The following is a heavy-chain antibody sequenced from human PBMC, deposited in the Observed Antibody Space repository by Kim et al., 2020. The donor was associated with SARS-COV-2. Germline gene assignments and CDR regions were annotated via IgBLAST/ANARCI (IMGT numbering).Heavy chain of an antibody. CDR3: ARDMSVRGVIISPFDY. Sequence: KFQGRVTITRDTSASTAYMELSSLRSEDTAVYYCARDMSVRGVIISPFDYWGQGTLVTVSS. V-gene: IGHV1-3*01. D-gene: IGHD3-10*01. J-gene: IGHJ4*02.